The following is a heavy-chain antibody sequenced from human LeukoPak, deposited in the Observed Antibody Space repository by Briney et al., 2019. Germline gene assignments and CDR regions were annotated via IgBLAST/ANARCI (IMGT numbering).Heavy chain of an antibody. D-gene: IGHD2-2*01. J-gene: IGHJ3*02. CDR3: ARVRGLYCSSTSCGDCDAFDI. Sequence: GGSLRLSCAASGFTFSSYAMHWVRQAPGKGLEWVAVISYDGSNKYYADSVKGRFTISRDNSKNTLYLQMNSLRAEDTAVYYCARVRGLYCSSTSCGDCDAFDIWGQGTMVTVSS. V-gene: IGHV3-30-3*01. CDR2: ISYDGSNK. CDR1: GFTFSSYA.